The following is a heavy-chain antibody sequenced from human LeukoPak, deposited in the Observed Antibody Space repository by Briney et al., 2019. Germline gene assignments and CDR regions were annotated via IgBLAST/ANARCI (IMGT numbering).Heavy chain of an antibody. V-gene: IGHV3-20*04. Sequence: PGGSLRLSCAASGFTFDDYGMSWVRQAPGKGLEWVSGINWNGGTTGYADSVKGRFTISRDNAKNSLYLQMNSLRAEDTALYYCARVFRRGTLAYWYFDLWGRGTLVTVSS. CDR2: INWNGGTT. J-gene: IGHJ2*01. CDR1: GFTFDDYG. CDR3: ARVFRRGTLAYWYFDL.